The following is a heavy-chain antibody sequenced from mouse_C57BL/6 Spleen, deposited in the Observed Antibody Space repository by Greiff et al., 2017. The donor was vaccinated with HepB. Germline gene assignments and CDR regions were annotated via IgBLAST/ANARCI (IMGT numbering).Heavy chain of an antibody. D-gene: IGHD4-1*01. Sequence: VQLQQSGAELVRPGASVTLSCKASGYTFTDYEMHWVKQRPVQGLEWIGAIYPETGGTAYNQKFKGKATLTADKSSSTAYMELRSLTSEDSAVYYGTRGTYLTGRDVGYWGQGTTLTVSS. J-gene: IGHJ2*01. CDR3: TRGTYLTGRDVGY. V-gene: IGHV1-15*01. CDR2: IYPETGGT. CDR1: GYTFTDYE.